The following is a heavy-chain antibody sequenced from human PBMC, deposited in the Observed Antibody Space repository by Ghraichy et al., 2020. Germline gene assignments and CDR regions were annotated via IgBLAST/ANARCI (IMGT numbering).Heavy chain of an antibody. J-gene: IGHJ4*02. Sequence: GGSLRLSCAASGFTFSSYAMSWVRQAPGKGLEWVSAISGSGGSTYYADSVKGRFTISRDNSKNTLYLQMNSLRAEDTAVYYCALMGEQWRFYYCCQGNLVTVSP. CDR3: ALMGEQWRFYY. CDR2: ISGSGGST. D-gene: IGHD6-19*01. CDR1: GFTFSSYA. V-gene: IGHV3-23*01.